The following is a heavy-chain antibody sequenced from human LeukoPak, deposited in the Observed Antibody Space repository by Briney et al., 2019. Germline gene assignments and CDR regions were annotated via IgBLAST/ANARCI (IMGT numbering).Heavy chain of an antibody. CDR3: ARDPLRGAPDYFDY. CDR1: GFTFSRYP. V-gene: IGHV3-30*09. D-gene: IGHD1-14*01. CDR2: ISYNGDTI. J-gene: IGHJ4*02. Sequence: GGSLRLSCAASGFTFSRYPMHWVRQAPGKGLEWVAVISYNGDTIFYADSVKGRFAISRDSYKNTLSLQMDSLRTDDTAVYYCARDPLRGAPDYFDYWGQGTLVTVSS.